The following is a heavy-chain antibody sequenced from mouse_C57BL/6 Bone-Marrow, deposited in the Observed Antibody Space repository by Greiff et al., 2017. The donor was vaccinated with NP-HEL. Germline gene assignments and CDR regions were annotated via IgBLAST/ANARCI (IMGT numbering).Heavy chain of an antibody. D-gene: IGHD1-1*01. CDR3: ARGFYYYDSSYGFAY. CDR1: GYAFTNYL. Sequence: QVQLQQSGAELVRPRTSVKVSCKASGYAFTNYLIEWVKQRPGQGLEWIGVINPGSGGTNYNEKFKGKATMTADKSSSTAYMKLSSLTSEDSAVYFCARGFYYYDSSYGFAYWGQGTLVTVSA. CDR2: INPGSGGT. V-gene: IGHV1-54*01. J-gene: IGHJ3*01.